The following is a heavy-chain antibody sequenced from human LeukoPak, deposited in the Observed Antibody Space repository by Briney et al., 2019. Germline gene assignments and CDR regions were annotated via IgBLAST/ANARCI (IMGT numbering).Heavy chain of an antibody. J-gene: IGHJ4*02. V-gene: IGHV3-23*01. Sequence: GGSLILSCAASGFTFSSYAMSWVRQAPGKGPEWVSAISGSGGSTSHADSVKGRFTISRDNAKNSLYLQMNSLRAEDTAVYYCARAPSSGYWFYNYWGQGTLVTVSS. D-gene: IGHD6-25*01. CDR1: GFTFSSYA. CDR3: ARAPSSGYWFYNY. CDR2: ISGSGGST.